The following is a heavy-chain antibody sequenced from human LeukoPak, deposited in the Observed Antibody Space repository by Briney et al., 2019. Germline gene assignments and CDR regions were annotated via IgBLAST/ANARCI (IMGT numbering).Heavy chain of an antibody. D-gene: IGHD4-23*01. V-gene: IGHV1-2*02. CDR3: ARAGGNSGRDAFDI. Sequence: ASVKVSRKASGYTFTGYYMHWVRQAPGQGLEWMGWINPNSGGTNYAQKFQGRVTMTRDTSISTAYMELSRLRSDDTAVYYCARAGGNSGRDAFDIWGQGTMVTVSS. J-gene: IGHJ3*02. CDR1: GYTFTGYY. CDR2: INPNSGGT.